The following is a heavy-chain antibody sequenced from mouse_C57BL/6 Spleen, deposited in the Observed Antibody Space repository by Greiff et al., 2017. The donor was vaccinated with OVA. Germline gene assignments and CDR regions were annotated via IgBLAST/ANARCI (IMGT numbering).Heavy chain of an antibody. V-gene: IGHV1-12*01. CDR1: GYTFTSYN. D-gene: IGHD1-1*01. CDR2: IYPGNGDT. CDR3: ARPHFYYGSSWAMDY. Sequence: LQQSGAELVRPGASVKMSCKASGYTFTSYNMHWVKQTPRQGLEWIGAIYPGNGDTSYNQKFKGKATLTVDKSSSTAYMQLSSLTSEDSAVYVCARPHFYYGSSWAMDYWGQGTSVTVSS. J-gene: IGHJ4*01.